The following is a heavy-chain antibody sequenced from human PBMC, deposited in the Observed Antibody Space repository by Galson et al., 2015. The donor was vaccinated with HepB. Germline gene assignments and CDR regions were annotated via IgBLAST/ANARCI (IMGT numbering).Heavy chain of an antibody. D-gene: IGHD6-13*01. Sequence: SLRLSCAASGFTFSNAWMSWVRQAPGKGLEWVGRIKSKTDGGTTDYAAPVKGRFTISRDDSKNTLYLQMNSLKTEDTAVYYCTTDYQQQLGSAPYYYYYGMDVWGQGTTVTVSS. CDR1: GFTFSNAW. CDR2: IKSKTDGGTT. CDR3: TTDYQQQLGSAPYYYYYGMDV. V-gene: IGHV3-15*01. J-gene: IGHJ6*02.